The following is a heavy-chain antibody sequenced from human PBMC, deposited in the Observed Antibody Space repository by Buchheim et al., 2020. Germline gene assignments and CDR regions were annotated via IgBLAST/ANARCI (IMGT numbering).Heavy chain of an antibody. V-gene: IGHV1-69*01. Sequence: QVQLVQSGAEVKKPGSSVKVSCKASGGTFSSYAISWVRQAPGQGLEWMGGIIPIFGTANYAQKFQGRVTITADESTSTASMELSSLRSEDTAVYYCASGSADIVVVPAAYYYYYGMDVLGQGTT. CDR1: GGTFSSYA. CDR3: ASGSADIVVVPAAYYYYYGMDV. CDR2: IIPIFGTA. J-gene: IGHJ6*02. D-gene: IGHD2-2*01.